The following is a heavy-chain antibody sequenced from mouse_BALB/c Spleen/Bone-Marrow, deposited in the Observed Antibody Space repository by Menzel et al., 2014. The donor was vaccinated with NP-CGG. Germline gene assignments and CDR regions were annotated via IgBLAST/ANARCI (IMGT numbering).Heavy chain of an antibody. CDR3: ARSRFPDYGSSPFDY. J-gene: IGHJ2*01. Sequence: EVHLVESGGGLVQPGGSRKLSCAASGFTFSSFGMHWVRQAPEKGLEWVAYISSGSSTIYYADTVKGRFTISRDNPKNILFLQMTSRRSEDTAMYYCARSRFPDYGSSPFDYWGQGTTLTVSS. D-gene: IGHD1-1*01. CDR2: ISSGSSTI. V-gene: IGHV5-17*02. CDR1: GFTFSSFG.